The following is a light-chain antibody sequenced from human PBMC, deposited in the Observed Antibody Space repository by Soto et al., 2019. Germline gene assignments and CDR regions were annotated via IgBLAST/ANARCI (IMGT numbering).Light chain of an antibody. CDR3: ATWDSSLTVVV. CDR2: DND. V-gene: IGLV1-51*01. Sequence: QSVLTQPPSVSAAPGQKVTISCSGSSYNIDNNYVSWYQQRPGTAPKLLIYDNDKRPSGIPDRFSGSKSGTSATLGITGLQTGDEADYYCATWDSSLTVVVFGGGTQLTVL. J-gene: IGLJ2*01. CDR1: SYNIDNNY.